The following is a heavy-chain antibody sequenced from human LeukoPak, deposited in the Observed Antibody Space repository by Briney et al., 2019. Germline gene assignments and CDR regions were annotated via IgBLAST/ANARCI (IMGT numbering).Heavy chain of an antibody. V-gene: IGHV4-34*01. CDR2: INHSGST. CDR1: GVSFSGYY. J-gene: IGHJ4*02. Sequence: SETLSLTCAVYGVSFSGYYWSWIRQPPGKGLEWIGEINHSGSTNYNPSLESRVTISVDTSKNQFSLKLSSVTAADTAVYYCARGLGYCSSTSCSLYYFDYWGQGTLVTVSS. CDR3: ARGLGYCSSTSCSLYYFDY. D-gene: IGHD2-2*01.